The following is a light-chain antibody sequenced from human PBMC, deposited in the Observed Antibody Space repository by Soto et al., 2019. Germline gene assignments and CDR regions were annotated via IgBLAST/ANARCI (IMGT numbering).Light chain of an antibody. CDR3: QQYGSSPIT. Sequence: EIVLTQSPGTLSLSPGERATLSCRASQSVGSIYLAWYQQKPGQAPRLLIYGTSSRATGIPDRFSGSGSGTDFSLTISRLEPEDFAVYYCQQYGSSPITFGQGTRREIK. CDR1: QSVGSIY. V-gene: IGKV3-20*01. CDR2: GTS. J-gene: IGKJ5*01.